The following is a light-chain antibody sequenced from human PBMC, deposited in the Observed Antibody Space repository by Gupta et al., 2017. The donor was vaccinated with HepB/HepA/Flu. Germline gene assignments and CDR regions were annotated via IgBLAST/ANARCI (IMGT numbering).Light chain of an antibody. V-gene: IGLV2-14*03. CDR3: SSYTSSSTVV. Sequence: QPALTQPASVSRPPGQSTTISCTGTCSDVGGYNYVSWHHPHPGKAPKLLIYDVFNRPSGVSNRFACSKSGTTASLTISGLQAEDDAYYCCSSYTSSSTVVFGGGTKLTVL. CDR1: CSDVGGYNY. J-gene: IGLJ2*01. CDR2: DVF.